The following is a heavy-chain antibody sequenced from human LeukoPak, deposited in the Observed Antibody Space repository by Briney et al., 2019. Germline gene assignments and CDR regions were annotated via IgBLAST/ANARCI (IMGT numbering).Heavy chain of an antibody. Sequence: ASVKVSCKASGYTFTGYYIHWVRQAPGQGLEWMGWINPNSGGTNYAQKFQGWVTMTRDTSISTAYMELSRLRSDDTAVYYCARGGGYGSGSYEEDYYGMDVWGQGTTVTVSS. CDR2: INPNSGGT. J-gene: IGHJ6*02. V-gene: IGHV1-2*04. D-gene: IGHD3-10*01. CDR1: GYTFTGYY. CDR3: ARGGGYGSGSYEEDYYGMDV.